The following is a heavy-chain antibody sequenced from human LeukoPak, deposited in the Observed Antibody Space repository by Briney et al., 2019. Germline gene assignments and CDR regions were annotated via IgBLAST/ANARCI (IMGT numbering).Heavy chain of an antibody. Sequence: GASVKVSCXASGGTFSSYAISWVRQAPGQGLEWMGGIIPTFGTANYAQKFQGRVTITADESTSTAYMELSSLRSEDTAVYYCARDRGSSGYYYSPFDYWGQGTLVTVSS. CDR1: GGTFSSYA. CDR3: ARDRGSSGYYYSPFDY. V-gene: IGHV1-69*13. J-gene: IGHJ4*02. CDR2: IIPTFGTA. D-gene: IGHD3-22*01.